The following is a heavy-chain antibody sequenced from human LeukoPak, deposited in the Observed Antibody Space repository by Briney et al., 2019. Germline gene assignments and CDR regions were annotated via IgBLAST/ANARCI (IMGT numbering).Heavy chain of an antibody. CDR3: ARTRGGGYYDTSGYFV. CDR2: IIPIFGTA. CDR1: GGTFSSYA. Sequence: SVKVSCKASGGTFSSYAISWVRQAPGQGLEWMGGIIPIFGTANYAQKFQGRVTITADKSTTTAYMELSSLRSEDTAVYYCARTRGGGYYDTSGYFVWGQGTMVTVSS. V-gene: IGHV1-69*06. D-gene: IGHD3-22*01. J-gene: IGHJ3*01.